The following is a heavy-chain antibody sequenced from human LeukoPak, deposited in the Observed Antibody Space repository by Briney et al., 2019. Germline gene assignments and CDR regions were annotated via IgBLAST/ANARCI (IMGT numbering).Heavy chain of an antibody. D-gene: IGHD3-10*01. CDR1: GFTFSSYS. CDR2: ISSDGSQK. Sequence: GGSLRLSCAASGFTFSSYSMNWVRQTPGKGLEWVALISSDGSQKLYADSVKGRFTISRDDSKNTLYLQMNSLRAEDTAVYYCAKDRGVRGVPGDYWGQGTLVTVSS. CDR3: AKDRGVRGVPGDY. J-gene: IGHJ4*02. V-gene: IGHV3-30*18.